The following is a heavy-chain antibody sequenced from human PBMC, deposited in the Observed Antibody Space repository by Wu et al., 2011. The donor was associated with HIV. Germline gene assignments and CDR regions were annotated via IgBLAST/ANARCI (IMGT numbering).Heavy chain of an antibody. J-gene: IGHJ4*02. V-gene: IGHV1-69-2*01. CDR2: IDPEDGEA. CDR1: GYGVFDYY. CDR3: ARGTGMTTVTSPLDY. D-gene: IGHD4-17*01. Sequence: EVQLLQSGGEVKSPGATVTISCNVSGYGVFDYYVHWVLEAPEKGLEWMGLIDPEDGEAVYSEKLQGRVTMTTDTSTSTAYMELRSLRSDDTAVYYCARGTGMTTVTSPLDYWGQGTLVTVSS.